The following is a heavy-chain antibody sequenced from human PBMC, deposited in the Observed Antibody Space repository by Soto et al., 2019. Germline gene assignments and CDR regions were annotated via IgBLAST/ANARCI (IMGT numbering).Heavy chain of an antibody. CDR1: GGSFSGYY. J-gene: IGHJ5*02. V-gene: IGHV4-34*01. CDR3: ARALVGNHEPYCTNGVCRPNWFDP. Sequence: SETLSLTCAVYGGSFSGYYWSWIRQPPGKGLEWIGEINHSGSTNYNPSLKSRVTISVDTSKNQFSLKLSSVTAADTAVYYCARALVGNHEPYCTNGVCRPNWFDPWGQGTLVTVSS. D-gene: IGHD2-8*01. CDR2: INHSGST.